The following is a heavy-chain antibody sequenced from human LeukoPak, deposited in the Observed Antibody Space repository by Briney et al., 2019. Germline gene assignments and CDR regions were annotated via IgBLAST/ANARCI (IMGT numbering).Heavy chain of an antibody. J-gene: IGHJ4*02. D-gene: IGHD2-2*01. CDR2: ISAYNGNT. V-gene: IGHV1-18*01. Sequence: ASVEVSCKASGYTFTSYGISWVRQAPGQGLEWMGWISAYNGNTNYAQKLRGRVTMTTDTSTSTAYMELRGLRSDDTAVYYCVRVRIVVLPAATDFDYWGQGTLVTVSS. CDR3: VRVRIVVLPAATDFDY. CDR1: GYTFTSYG.